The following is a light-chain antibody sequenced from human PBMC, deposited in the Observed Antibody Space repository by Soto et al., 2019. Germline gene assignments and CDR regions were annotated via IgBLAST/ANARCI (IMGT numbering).Light chain of an antibody. CDR2: AAS. CDR1: QSISSY. J-gene: IGKJ4*01. V-gene: IGKV1-39*01. Sequence: DIQMTQSPSSLSASVGDRVTITCRASQSISSYLNWYQQKPGKAPKLLIYAASSLQSGVPSRFSGSGSWTDFTLTISSLQPEDFATYFCLQSYRTPRAFGGGPK. CDR3: LQSYRTPRA.